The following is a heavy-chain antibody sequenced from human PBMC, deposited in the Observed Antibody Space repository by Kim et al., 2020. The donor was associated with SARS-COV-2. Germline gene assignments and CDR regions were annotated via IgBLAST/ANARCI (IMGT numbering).Heavy chain of an antibody. D-gene: IGHD2-15*01. CDR3: ARGAKHCTGGGCYDY. V-gene: IGHV1-46*01. J-gene: IGHJ4*02. Sequence: QRFQGRFTMTGDTSASTVYMELTSLRSEDTAVYFCARGAKHCTGGGCYDYWGQGTLVTVSS.